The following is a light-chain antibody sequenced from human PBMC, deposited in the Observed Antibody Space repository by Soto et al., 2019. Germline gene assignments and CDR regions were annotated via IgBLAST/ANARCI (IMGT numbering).Light chain of an antibody. CDR1: QGISSY. CDR3: QQLNSYLLT. V-gene: IGKV1-9*01. Sequence: IQLTQSPSSLSASVGDRVTITCRASQGISSYLAWYQQKPGKAPKLLIYAASTLQSGVPSRFSGSGSGTDFTLTISSLQPEYFATYYCQQLNSYLLTFGGGTKVEIK. CDR2: AAS. J-gene: IGKJ4*01.